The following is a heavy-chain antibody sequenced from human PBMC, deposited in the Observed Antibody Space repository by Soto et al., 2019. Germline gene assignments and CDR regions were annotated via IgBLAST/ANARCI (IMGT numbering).Heavy chain of an antibody. V-gene: IGHV3-23*01. D-gene: IGHD2-21*02. CDR1: GFTFSSSD. CDR2: ITRTGDVT. Sequence: EVQLLESGGGLVQPGGSLRLSCAASGFTFSSSDMSWVRQAPGKGLEWVSSITRTGDVTHYADSVKGRFTISRDNSKNPVHLQMNNLRDGDTPVYFWAKGGGGDHGYWGQGTLVAVSS. CDR3: AKGGGGDHGY. J-gene: IGHJ4*02.